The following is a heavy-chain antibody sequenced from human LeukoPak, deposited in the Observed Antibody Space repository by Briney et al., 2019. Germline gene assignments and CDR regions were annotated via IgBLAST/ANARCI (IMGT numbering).Heavy chain of an antibody. CDR2: INRDGSST. Sequence: GGSLRLSCAASGFTFSNYWMHWVRQAPGKGLVWVSRINRDGSSTTYGDSVKGRFTISRDNAKNTLYLQMNSLRAGDTAVYYCARGESLEQSVVHWGQGTLVTVSS. J-gene: IGHJ1*01. V-gene: IGHV3-74*01. D-gene: IGHD1/OR15-1a*01. CDR3: ARGESLEQSVVH. CDR1: GFTFSNYW.